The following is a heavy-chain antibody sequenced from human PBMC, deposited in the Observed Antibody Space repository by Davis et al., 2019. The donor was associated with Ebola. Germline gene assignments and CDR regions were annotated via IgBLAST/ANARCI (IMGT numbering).Heavy chain of an antibody. J-gene: IGHJ4*02. D-gene: IGHD3-16*02. Sequence: PGGSLRLSCAASGFTFTSYAMTWVRQAPGKGLEWVSGINGFNGYTYYADSVKGRFTISRDNAKNSLYLQMNSLRAEDTAVYYCERDTTDYIWGSYRPFGYWGQGTLVTVSS. CDR1: GFTFTSYA. CDR3: ERDTTDYIWGSYRPFGY. V-gene: IGHV3-21*01. CDR2: INGFNGYT.